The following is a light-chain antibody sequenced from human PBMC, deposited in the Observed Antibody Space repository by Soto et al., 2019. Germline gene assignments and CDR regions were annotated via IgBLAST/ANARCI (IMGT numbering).Light chain of an antibody. CDR1: SSDVGYYNY. V-gene: IGLV2-14*03. J-gene: IGLJ2*01. Sequence: QSALTQPASVSESLGQSITISCTGTSSDVGYYNYASWYQHHPGKAPKLIIYDVSNRPSGVSRRFSGSKSGNTASLTISGLRAEDEADYYCTSYTTSSTLVFGGGTKLTVL. CDR3: TSYTTSSTLV. CDR2: DVS.